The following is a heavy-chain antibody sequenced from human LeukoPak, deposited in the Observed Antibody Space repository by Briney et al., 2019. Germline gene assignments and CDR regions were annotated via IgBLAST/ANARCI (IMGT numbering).Heavy chain of an antibody. D-gene: IGHD2-21*02. J-gene: IGHJ3*02. CDR2: ISYFGST. V-gene: IGHV4-59*08. CDR1: GGSISSYY. Sequence: SETLSLTCAVSGGSISSYYWSWIRQPPGKGLEWIGYISYFGSTNYNPSLESRVTISLDTSKNQFSLKLSSVTAADTAVYYCARPQSCAADCYHAFDIWGQGTLVTVSS. CDR3: ARPQSCAADCYHAFDI.